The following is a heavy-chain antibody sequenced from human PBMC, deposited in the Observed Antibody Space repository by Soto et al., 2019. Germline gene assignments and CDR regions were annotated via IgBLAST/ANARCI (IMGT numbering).Heavy chain of an antibody. Sequence: QVHLQQWGAGLLKPSETLSLTCVVNGGAFNGYYWTWIRQSPGKGLQWIGEINHSGTVDYNPSLKSRVTLSIDTSKKQFSLTLTSVTAADTAVYYCARAGAALVRGSIGGFDYWGQGTLVTVSS. CDR1: GGAFNGYY. D-gene: IGHD3-10*01. CDR2: INHSGTV. CDR3: ARAGAALVRGSIGGFDY. V-gene: IGHV4-34*01. J-gene: IGHJ4*02.